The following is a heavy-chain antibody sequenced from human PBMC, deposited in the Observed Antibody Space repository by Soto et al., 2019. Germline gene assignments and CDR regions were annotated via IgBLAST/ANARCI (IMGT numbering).Heavy chain of an antibody. J-gene: IGHJ4*02. CDR3: ARWGTTGGFDL. Sequence: QLHLVESGGGVVQPGTSLRLSCTASGFMFKSYVMHWVRQAPGKGLEWVALTSYDGNNKYYGDSVKGRFTVSRDNSKNSLHLEMDSLRPEDTAFYYGARWGTTGGFDLWGQGTLVSVSS. V-gene: IGHV3-30*19. CDR1: GFMFKSYV. D-gene: IGHD3-16*01. CDR2: TSYDGNNK.